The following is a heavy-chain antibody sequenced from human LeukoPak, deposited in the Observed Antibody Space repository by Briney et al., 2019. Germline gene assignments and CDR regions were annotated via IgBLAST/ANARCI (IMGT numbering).Heavy chain of an antibody. Sequence: KPSETLSFTCTVSGGSISNYYWNWVRQPAGKGLEWIGRIYPSGSTNYSPSLKSRVTMSVDTSKNQFSLKVSSVTAADAAVYYCARGQHGRLFEYWGLGTLVTVSS. CDR2: IYPSGST. CDR1: GGSISNYY. V-gene: IGHV4-4*07. D-gene: IGHD2-15*01. CDR3: ARGQHGRLFEY. J-gene: IGHJ4*02.